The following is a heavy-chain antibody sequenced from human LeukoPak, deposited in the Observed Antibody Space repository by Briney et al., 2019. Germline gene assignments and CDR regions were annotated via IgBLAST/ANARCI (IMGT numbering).Heavy chain of an antibody. V-gene: IGHV3-7*01. J-gene: IGHJ4*02. Sequence: GGSLRLSCAASGFTFSSYWMSWVRQAPGKGLEWVANIKQDGSEKYYVDSVKGRFTISRDNAKNSLYLQMNSLRAEDTAVYYCARDRDNSGYYFDYWGQGTLVTVSS. CDR2: IKQDGSEK. CDR1: GFTFSSYW. CDR3: ARDRDNSGYYFDY. D-gene: IGHD3-22*01.